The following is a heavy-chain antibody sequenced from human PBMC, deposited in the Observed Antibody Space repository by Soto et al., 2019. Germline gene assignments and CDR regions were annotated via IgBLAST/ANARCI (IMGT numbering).Heavy chain of an antibody. V-gene: IGHV3-21*01. Sequence: EVQLVESGGGLVKPGESLRLSCAASGFTFSSYSMSWVRQAPGKGLEWVSSISASSSYIYYPDSVKGRFTISRDSAKNSRYLQMKRRRAEDTAVNYWERGPGRGYFAKRDYYFDYWGQGTLVTVSS. CDR2: ISASSSYI. J-gene: IGHJ4*02. D-gene: IGHD2-21*01. CDR1: GFTFSSYS. CDR3: ERGPGRGYFAKRDYYFDY.